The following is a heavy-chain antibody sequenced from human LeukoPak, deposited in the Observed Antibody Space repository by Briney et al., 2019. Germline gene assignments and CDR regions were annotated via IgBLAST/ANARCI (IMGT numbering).Heavy chain of an antibody. Sequence: TPSETLSLTCTVSGGSISSSSYYWGWIRQPPGKGLEWIGSIYYSGSAYYNPSLKSRVTISVDTSKNQFSLKLSSVTAADTAVYYCARHADGHPGTTTNWFDPWGQGTLVTVSS. D-gene: IGHD1-14*01. V-gene: IGHV4-39*01. CDR1: GGSISSSSYY. CDR2: IYYSGSA. J-gene: IGHJ5*02. CDR3: ARHADGHPGTTTNWFDP.